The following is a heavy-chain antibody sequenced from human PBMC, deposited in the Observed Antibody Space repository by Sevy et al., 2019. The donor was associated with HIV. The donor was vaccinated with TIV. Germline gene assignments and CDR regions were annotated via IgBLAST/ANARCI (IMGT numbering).Heavy chain of an antibody. V-gene: IGHV4-59*01. J-gene: IGHJ4*02. Sequence: SETLSLTCNVSGDSISSYFWSWFRQPPGKGLEWIGYIYYSGTIDYNPSLRSRITISVDTSKKHFSMKLTSVTAADTDVCYCAGDSAVVRCALFYWGQGTLVIFS. CDR2: IYYSGTI. D-gene: IGHD3-10*01. CDR1: GDSISSYF. CDR3: AGDSAVVRCALFY.